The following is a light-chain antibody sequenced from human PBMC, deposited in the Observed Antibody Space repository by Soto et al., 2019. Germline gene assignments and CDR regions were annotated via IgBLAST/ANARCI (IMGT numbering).Light chain of an antibody. J-gene: IGKJ1*01. Sequence: EIVMTQSPATLSVSPGERHTLSCRASQSVSSYLAWYQHKPGQAPRLLIYGASTRATGIPARFSGSGSGTEFTLTISSLQSEDFAVYYCQQYNDWPWTFGQGTKVEIK. V-gene: IGKV3-15*01. CDR2: GAS. CDR1: QSVSSY. CDR3: QQYNDWPWT.